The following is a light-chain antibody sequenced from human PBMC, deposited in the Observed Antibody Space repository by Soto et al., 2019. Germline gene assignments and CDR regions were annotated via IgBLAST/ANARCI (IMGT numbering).Light chain of an antibody. V-gene: IGKV1-8*01. Sequence: AIQLTQSPSSLSASVGDIVTITCRASQGISSWLAWYKQKPGKAPELLIYAASTLQSGVPSRFSGSGSGTDFTLTSSCLQSEDFATYYCQQYYSFPWTFGQGTKVDIK. CDR1: QGISSW. CDR3: QQYYSFPWT. J-gene: IGKJ1*01. CDR2: AAS.